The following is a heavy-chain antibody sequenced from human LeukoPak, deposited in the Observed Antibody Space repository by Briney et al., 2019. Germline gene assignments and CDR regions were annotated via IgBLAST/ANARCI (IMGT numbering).Heavy chain of an antibody. Sequence: GGSLRLSCAASSFTFSSYWMTWVRQAPGKGLEWVANIKEDGSKTFYVDSVKGRFTISRDNAKNSLFLQMNSLRAEDTAVYYCARNLYTMGSTDAFDIWGQGTMVTVSS. CDR2: IKEDGSKT. V-gene: IGHV3-7*01. CDR3: ARNLYTMGSTDAFDI. J-gene: IGHJ3*02. D-gene: IGHD1-26*01. CDR1: SFTFSSYW.